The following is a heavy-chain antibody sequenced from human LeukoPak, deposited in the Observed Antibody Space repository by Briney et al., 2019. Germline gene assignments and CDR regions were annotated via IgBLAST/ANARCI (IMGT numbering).Heavy chain of an antibody. D-gene: IGHD5-18*01. Sequence: PGRSLRLSCAASGFTFSGSAMHWVRQASGKGLEWVGRIRSKANSYATAYAASLKGRFTISRDDSKNTAYLQMNSPKTEDTAVYYCTRVSPYNNGFDYWGQGTLVTVSS. CDR1: GFTFSGSA. CDR3: TRVSPYNNGFDY. CDR2: IRSKANSYAT. V-gene: IGHV3-73*01. J-gene: IGHJ4*02.